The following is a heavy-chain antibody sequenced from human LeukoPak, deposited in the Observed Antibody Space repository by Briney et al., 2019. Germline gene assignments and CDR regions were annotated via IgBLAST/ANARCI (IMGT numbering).Heavy chain of an antibody. CDR1: GYTFTDYY. V-gene: IGHV1-2*02. Sequence: ASVKVSCKASGYTFTDYYMHWVRQAPGQGLEWMGWIYPNSGGTKYAQKFQGRVTMTRDTSISTAYMELSRLRSDDTAVYYCARGGPSPIDYWGRGILVTVSS. D-gene: IGHD1-26*01. CDR2: IYPNSGGT. CDR3: ARGGPSPIDY. J-gene: IGHJ4*02.